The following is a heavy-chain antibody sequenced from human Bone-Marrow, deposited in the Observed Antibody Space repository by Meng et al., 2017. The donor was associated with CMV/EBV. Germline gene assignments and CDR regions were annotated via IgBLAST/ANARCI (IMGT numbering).Heavy chain of an antibody. CDR3: ARGYFDY. D-gene: IGHD3-9*01. CDR2: IKTDGSER. V-gene: IGHV3-7*01. CDR1: GFTFSNYW. J-gene: IGHJ4*02. Sequence: GESLKISCVGSGFTFSNYWMSWIRQAPGKGLEWVAHIKTDGSERFHVDSVEGRFTISRDNAKNSVYLQMNYLRAEDTAVYYCARGYFDYCGQGTLVTVSS.